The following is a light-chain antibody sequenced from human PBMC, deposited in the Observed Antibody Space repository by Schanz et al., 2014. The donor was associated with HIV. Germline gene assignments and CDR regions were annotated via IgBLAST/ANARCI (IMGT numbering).Light chain of an antibody. CDR2: NTY. CDR3: ATWDDSLEGWV. V-gene: IGLV1-44*01. J-gene: IGLJ3*02. CDR1: SSNIGSNT. Sequence: QSVLTQPPSASGTPGQRVTISCSGSSSNIGSNTVNWYQQLPGTAPKLLIYNTYHRPSGVPDRFSGSQSGTSASLAITGLQAEDESDFFCATWDDSLEGWVFGGGTKLTVL.